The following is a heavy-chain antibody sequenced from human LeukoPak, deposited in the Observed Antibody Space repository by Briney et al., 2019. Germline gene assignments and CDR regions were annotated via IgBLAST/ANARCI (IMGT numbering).Heavy chain of an antibody. J-gene: IGHJ4*02. CDR1: GFTFSSYA. CDR3: AKGTWFGDYPVPFDS. CDR2: ISGNGDST. V-gene: IGHV3-23*01. Sequence: PGGSLRLSCAASGFTFSSYAMGWVRQAPGKGLEWASAISGNGDSTYFADSVKGRFTISRDNSKNTLYVQMKSLRAEDTAVYYCAKGTWFGDYPVPFDSWGQGTLVTVSS. D-gene: IGHD3-10*01.